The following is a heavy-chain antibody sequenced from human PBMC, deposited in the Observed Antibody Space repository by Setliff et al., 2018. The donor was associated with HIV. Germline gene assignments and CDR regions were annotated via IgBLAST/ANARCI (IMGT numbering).Heavy chain of an antibody. CDR3: ARDKGVLLWSGENENWFDP. V-gene: IGHV4-4*07. J-gene: IGHJ5*02. D-gene: IGHD3-10*01. CDR2: IYTSGST. Sequence: PSETLSLTCTVSGGSISSYYWSWIRQPAGKGLEWIGRIYTSGSTNYNPSLKSRVTMSVDTSKNQFSLKLSSVTAADTAVYYCARDKGVLLWSGENENWFDPWGQGTLVTVSS. CDR1: GGSISSYY.